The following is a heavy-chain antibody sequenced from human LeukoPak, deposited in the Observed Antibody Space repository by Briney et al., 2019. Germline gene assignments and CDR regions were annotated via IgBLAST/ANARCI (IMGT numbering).Heavy chain of an antibody. D-gene: IGHD6-13*01. V-gene: IGHV3-64*02. CDR3: AREGTQAAALDY. CDR2: ISSNGGST. Sequence: PGGSLRLSCADSGFTFSTYAMHWVRQAPGKGLECVSAISSNGGSTYYADSVKGRFTISRDNSKNTLYLQMGSLRAEDMAVYYCAREGTQAAALDYWGQGTLVTVSS. J-gene: IGHJ4*02. CDR1: GFTFSTYA.